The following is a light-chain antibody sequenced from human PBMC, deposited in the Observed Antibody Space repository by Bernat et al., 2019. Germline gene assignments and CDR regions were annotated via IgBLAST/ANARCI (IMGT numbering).Light chain of an antibody. V-gene: IGLV6-57*01. CDR1: SGSIASKF. CDR2: EDD. CDR3: QSYDSTNQV. J-gene: IGLJ2*01. Sequence: NFMLTQPHSVSEAPGKTVTISCTRSSGSIASKFVQWYQQRPGSSPTIVIYEDDQRPSGVPDRFSGSIDRSSNSASLTISGLKTEDEADYYCQSYDSTNQVFGGGTKLTGL.